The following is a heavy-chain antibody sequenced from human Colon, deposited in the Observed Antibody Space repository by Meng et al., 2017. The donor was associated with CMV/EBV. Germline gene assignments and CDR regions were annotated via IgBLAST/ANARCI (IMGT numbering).Heavy chain of an antibody. Sequence: SCTTFGYQFQFSSMHWVRQAPGQGLEWMGIFGPRSDSTNYAQKFQGILTLSEDSSRTTMYMELSGLRSEDTAIYYCARDNSHWSKDFWGQGTLVTVSS. V-gene: IGHV1-46*02. CDR1: GYQFQFSS. D-gene: IGHD4-11*01. J-gene: IGHJ4*02. CDR3: ARDNSHWSKDF. CDR2: FGPRSDST.